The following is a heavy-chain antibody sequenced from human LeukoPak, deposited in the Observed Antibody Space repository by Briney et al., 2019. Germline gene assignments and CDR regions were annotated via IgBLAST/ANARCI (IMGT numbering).Heavy chain of an antibody. D-gene: IGHD5-12*01. J-gene: IGHJ4*02. CDR3: AKDPGYSGYDRFDH. Sequence: GGSLRLSCAASGFTFSSYGMHWVRQAPGKGLEWVAFIRYDGSNKYYADSVKGRFTISRDNSKSTVYLQMNSLRAEDTAVYFCAKDPGYSGYDRFDHWGQGTLVTVSS. CDR2: IRYDGSNK. CDR1: GFTFSSYG. V-gene: IGHV3-30*02.